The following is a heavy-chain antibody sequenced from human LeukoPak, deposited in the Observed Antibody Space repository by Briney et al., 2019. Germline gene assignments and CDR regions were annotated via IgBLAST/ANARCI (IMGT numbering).Heavy chain of an antibody. J-gene: IGHJ4*02. CDR2: IYHSGST. V-gene: IGHV4-34*01. Sequence: PSETLSLTCAVYGGSFSGYYWSWIRQPPGKGLEWIGEIYHSGSTNYNPSLKSRVTISVDKSKNQFSLKLSSVTAADTAVYYCARDFFGSTFDWLLDYWGQGTLVTVSS. D-gene: IGHD3-9*01. CDR1: GGSFSGYY. CDR3: ARDFFGSTFDWLLDY.